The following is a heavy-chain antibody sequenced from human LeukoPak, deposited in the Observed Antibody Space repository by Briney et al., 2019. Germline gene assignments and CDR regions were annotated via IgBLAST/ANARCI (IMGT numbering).Heavy chain of an antibody. CDR3: ARGMRAEYYDFWSGLGPNYNWFDP. Sequence: SETLSLTCAVYGGSFSGYYWSWIRQPPGKGLEWLGEINHSGSTNYNPSLKSRVTISVDTSKNQFSLKLSSVTAADTAVYYCARGMRAEYYDFWSGLGPNYNWFDPWGQGTLVTVSS. D-gene: IGHD3-3*01. V-gene: IGHV4-34*01. CDR2: INHSGST. J-gene: IGHJ5*02. CDR1: GGSFSGYY.